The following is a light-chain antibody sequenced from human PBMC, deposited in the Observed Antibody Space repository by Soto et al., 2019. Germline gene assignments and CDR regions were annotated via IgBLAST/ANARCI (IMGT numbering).Light chain of an antibody. V-gene: IGKV1-5*01. J-gene: IGKJ2*01. CDR1: QSISTW. CDR2: DAS. CDR3: QHYNGYPYP. Sequence: DIQMTQSPSTLSASVGDRVTITCRASQSISTWLAWYQQKPGKATKLLIYDASSLEGGVPSRFSGSGSGTEFTLTISRLQPDDFAAYYCQHYNGYPYPFGQGTKLEIK.